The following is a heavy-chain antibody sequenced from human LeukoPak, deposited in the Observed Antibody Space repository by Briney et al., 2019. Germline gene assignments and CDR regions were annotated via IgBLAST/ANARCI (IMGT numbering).Heavy chain of an antibody. CDR2: ISFDGNNK. V-gene: IGHV3-30-3*02. CDR3: AKWKYSNSGIDDY. J-gene: IGHJ4*02. D-gene: IGHD6-6*01. CDR1: GFSFSTYA. Sequence: GRSLRLSCAASGFSFSTYAMYWVRQAPGKGLEWVAVISFDGNNKYCADSVKGRFTISRDNSKNMLYLQMNSLRAEDTAVYYCAKWKYSNSGIDDYWGQGTLVTVSS.